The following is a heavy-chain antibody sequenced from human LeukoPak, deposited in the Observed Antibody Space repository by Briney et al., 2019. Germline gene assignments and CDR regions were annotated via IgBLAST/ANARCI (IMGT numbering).Heavy chain of an antibody. J-gene: IGHJ4*02. V-gene: IGHV3-30*18. D-gene: IGHD2/OR15-2a*01. CDR3: AKDLGVGAYLLFDYITSGLDS. CDR2: ISYDGSNE. CDR1: GFSFSSYG. Sequence: GRSLGLSCAASGFSFSSYGMHWVRQAPGKGLEWVAVISYDGSNEYFADSVKGRFTVSRDNSKYTLYLQMNSLRPEDTAVYYCAKDLGVGAYLLFDYITSGLDSWGQGTLVTVSS.